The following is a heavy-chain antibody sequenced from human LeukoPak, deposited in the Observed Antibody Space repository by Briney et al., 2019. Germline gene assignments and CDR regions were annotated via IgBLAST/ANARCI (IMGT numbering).Heavy chain of an antibody. J-gene: IGHJ5*02. D-gene: IGHD2-2*01. CDR2: ITISGNTR. CDR1: GFSFSTYE. V-gene: IGHV3-48*03. CDR3: ARGDPYADL. Sequence: GGSLRLSCAASGFSFSTYEMNWVRQAPGKGLEWVSDITISGNTRNYADSVKGRFTISRDNARNSLYLQMNSLRVEDAAVYYCARGDPYADLWGQGTLVTVAS.